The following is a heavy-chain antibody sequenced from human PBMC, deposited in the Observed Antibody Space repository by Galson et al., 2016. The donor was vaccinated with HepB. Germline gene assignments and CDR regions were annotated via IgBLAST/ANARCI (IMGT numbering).Heavy chain of an antibody. D-gene: IGHD3-3*01. V-gene: IGHV3-30*04. CDR3: ARVMYDLRDYYHYYGMDV. J-gene: IGHJ6*02. CDR1: GFSFSSYA. CDR2: ISYDGSRK. Sequence: SLRLSCAASGFSFSSYAVHWVRQAPGKGLEWVAVISYDGSRKDYADSVKGRFTISRDNSKGTLNLQMNSLRPEDSAVYYCARVMYDLRDYYHYYGMDVWGQGTTVTVSS.